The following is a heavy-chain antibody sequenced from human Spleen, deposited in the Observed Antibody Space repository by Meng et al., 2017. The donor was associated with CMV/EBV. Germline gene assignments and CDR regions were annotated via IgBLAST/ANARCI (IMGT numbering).Heavy chain of an antibody. V-gene: IGHV1-18*01. D-gene: IGHD4-17*01. CDR1: GYNFGMYA. Sequence: KASGYNFGMYAMTGVGQAPGQGLGWVGWVSGENGDTNYGQKFQGRVTVTADTFTKTAYMEMRSLRSDDSAMYYCARAGAAVTTNFDFWGQGTLVTVSS. J-gene: IGHJ4*02. CDR3: ARAGAAVTTNFDF. CDR2: VSGENGDT.